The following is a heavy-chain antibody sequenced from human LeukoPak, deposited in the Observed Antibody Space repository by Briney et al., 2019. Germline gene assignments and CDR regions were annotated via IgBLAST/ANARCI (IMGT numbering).Heavy chain of an antibody. Sequence: GGSLRLSCAASGLTVSSSYMSWVRQAPGKGLEWVSIIYIGDNPHYADSVKGRFTISRHNSKNTLYLQMNHLRAEDTAVYYCARVRPWVFDYWGQGTLVTVSS. CDR3: ARVRPWVFDY. V-gene: IGHV3-53*04. J-gene: IGHJ4*02. CDR1: GLTVSSSY. CDR2: IYIGDNP.